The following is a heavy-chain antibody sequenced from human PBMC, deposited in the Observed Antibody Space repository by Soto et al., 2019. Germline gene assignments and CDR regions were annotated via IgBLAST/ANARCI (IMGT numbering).Heavy chain of an antibody. CDR2: ISSSGSTI. D-gene: IGHD5-12*01. CDR3: ARDLSFSGYPQGHGHYFDY. Sequence: QVQLVESGGGLVKPGGSLRLSCAASGFTFSDYYMSWIRQAPGKGLEWVSYISSSGSTIYYADSVKGRFTISRDNAKNVLXXQMNSLRAEDTAVYYCARDLSFSGYPQGHGHYFDYWGQGTLVTVSS. CDR1: GFTFSDYY. V-gene: IGHV3-11*01. J-gene: IGHJ4*02.